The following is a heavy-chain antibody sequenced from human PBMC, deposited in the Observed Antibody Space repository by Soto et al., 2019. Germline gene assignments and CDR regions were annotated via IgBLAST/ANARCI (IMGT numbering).Heavy chain of an antibody. CDR3: AVRHCSSTSCYGEYYYYGMDV. V-gene: IGHV1-3*01. CDR1: GYTFTSYA. D-gene: IGHD2-2*01. CDR2: INAGNGNT. Sequence: ASVKVSCKASGYTFTSYAMHWVRQAPGQRLEWMGWINAGNGNTKYSQKFQGRVTITRDTSASTAYMELSSLRSEDTAVYYCAVRHCSSTSCYGEYYYYGMDVWGQGTTVTVSS. J-gene: IGHJ6*02.